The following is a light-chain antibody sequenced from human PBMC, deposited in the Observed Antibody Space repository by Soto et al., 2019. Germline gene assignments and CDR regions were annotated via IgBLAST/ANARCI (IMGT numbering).Light chain of an antibody. V-gene: IGLV2-14*01. CDR1: SSDVGGYNY. CDR3: SSYTSSSTRVV. CDR2: DVS. J-gene: IGLJ2*01. Sequence: QSALTQPASESGSPGQSITISCTGTSSDVGGYNYVSWYQQHPGKAPKLMIYDVSNRPSGVSNRFSGSKSGNTASLTISGLQAEDEYDYYCSSYTSSSTRVVFGGGTKLTVL.